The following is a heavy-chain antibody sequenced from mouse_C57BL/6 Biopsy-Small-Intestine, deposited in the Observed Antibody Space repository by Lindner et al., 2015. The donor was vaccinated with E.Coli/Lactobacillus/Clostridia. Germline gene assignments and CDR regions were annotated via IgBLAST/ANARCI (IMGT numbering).Heavy chain of an antibody. CDR1: GYSFTGYY. CDR3: ARVDGSSYRRFAY. CDR2: INPSTGGT. D-gene: IGHD1-1*01. V-gene: IGHV1-42*01. Sequence: VQLQESGTELVRPGTSVKMSCKASGYSFTGYYMNWVKQSPEKSLEWLGEINPSTGGTSYNQKFKAKATLTVDKSSSTAYMQLKSLTSEDSAVYYCARVDGSSYRRFAYWGQGTLVTVST. J-gene: IGHJ3*01.